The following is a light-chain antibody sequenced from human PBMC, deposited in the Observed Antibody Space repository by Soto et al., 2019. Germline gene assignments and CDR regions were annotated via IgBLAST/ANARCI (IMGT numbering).Light chain of an antibody. CDR2: RAS. J-gene: IGKJ1*01. CDR1: QSINNYF. V-gene: IGKV3-20*01. Sequence: EIVLTQSPATLSRSPGETATLSCSSSQSINNYFLAWHQQRPGQAPSLLIFRASQRASGIPDRFRGSGSGTDFTLPITRLEPEDFAVYYCQQYTNAPRTFGQGTKVQIK. CDR3: QQYTNAPRT.